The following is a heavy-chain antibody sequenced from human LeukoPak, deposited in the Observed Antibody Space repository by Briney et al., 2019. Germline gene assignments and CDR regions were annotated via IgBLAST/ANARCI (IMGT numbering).Heavy chain of an antibody. Sequence: SQTLSLTCTVSGGSISSGGYYWSWIRQHPGKGLEWIGYIYYSGSTYYNPSLKSRFTISVDTSKNQFSLKLSFVTAADTAVYYCARYQLQKYYFDYWGQGTLVTVSS. CDR1: GGSISSGGYY. J-gene: IGHJ4*02. CDR2: IYYSGST. D-gene: IGHD2-2*01. V-gene: IGHV4-31*03. CDR3: ARYQLQKYYFDY.